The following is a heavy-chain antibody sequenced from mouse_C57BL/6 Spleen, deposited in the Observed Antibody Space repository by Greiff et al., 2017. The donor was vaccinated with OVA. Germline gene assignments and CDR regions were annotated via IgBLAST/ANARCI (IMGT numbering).Heavy chain of an antibody. D-gene: IGHD2-1*01. CDR1: GYTFTTYH. Sequence: QVQLQQSGAELVKPGASVKMSCKASGYTFTTYHIEWMKQNHGKSLEWIGNFHPYNDDTKYNEKFKGKATLTVEKSSSTVYLELNRLTSDDAAFEYCASDLLGAMYYWGQGTSVTVSS. V-gene: IGHV1-47*01. CDR2: FHPYNDDT. J-gene: IGHJ4*01. CDR3: ASDLLGAMYY.